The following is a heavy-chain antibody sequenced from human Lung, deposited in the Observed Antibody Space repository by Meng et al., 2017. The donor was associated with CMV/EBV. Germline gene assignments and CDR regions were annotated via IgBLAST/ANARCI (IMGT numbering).Heavy chain of an antibody. D-gene: IGHD1-14*01. CDR3: AKDIKHTLTSSFDY. CDR1: GFTFADYA. J-gene: IGHJ4*02. CDR2: INWNSGSI. V-gene: IGHV3-9*03. Sequence: SLKISCAASGFTFADYAMHWVRQVPGKGLEWVSGINWNSGSIDYVDSVKGRFTISRDNAKNSLYLQMNSLRVEDMALYYCAKDIKHTLTSSFDYWGQGXLVTASS.